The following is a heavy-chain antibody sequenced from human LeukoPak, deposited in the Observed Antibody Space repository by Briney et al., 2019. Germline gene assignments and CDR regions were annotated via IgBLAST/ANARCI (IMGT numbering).Heavy chain of an antibody. Sequence: SQTLSLTCTVSGGSISSGSYSWSWIRQPAGKGLEWIGRIYTSGSTNYNPSLKSRVTISVDTSKNQFSLKLSSVTAADTAVYYCARGQIAVAGIFDYWGQGTLVTVSS. J-gene: IGHJ4*02. D-gene: IGHD6-19*01. V-gene: IGHV4-61*02. CDR1: GGSISSGSYS. CDR3: ARGQIAVAGIFDY. CDR2: IYTSGST.